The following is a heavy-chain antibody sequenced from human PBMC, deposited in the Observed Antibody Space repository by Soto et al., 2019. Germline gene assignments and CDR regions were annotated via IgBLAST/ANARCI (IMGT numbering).Heavy chain of an antibody. D-gene: IGHD2-15*01. CDR1: SGSISSSNW. CDR2: IYHSGST. Sequence: SETLSLTCAVSSGSISSSNWWSWVRQPPGKGLEWIGEIYHSGSTNYNPSLKSRVTISVDKSKHQFSLKLSSVADADTAVYYCARVGYCSGGRGYVAFDIWGQGTMVTVSS. J-gene: IGHJ3*02. V-gene: IGHV4-4*02. CDR3: ARVGYCSGGRGYVAFDI.